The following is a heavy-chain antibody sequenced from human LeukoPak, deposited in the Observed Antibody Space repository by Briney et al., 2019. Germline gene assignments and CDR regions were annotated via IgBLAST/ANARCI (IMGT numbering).Heavy chain of an antibody. V-gene: IGHV4-39*01. CDR2: VYYTGVT. D-gene: IGHD6-19*01. CDR1: GASISSGHY. CDR3: ARGPDSGWYPSS. J-gene: IGHJ5*02. Sequence: SETLSLTCTVSGASISSGHYWGWIRQPPGKGLEWVGSVYYTGVTDYTPSLKSRVTISVERSKNQFSLKLRSVTAADTAVYYCARGPDSGWYPSSWGQGTLVTVSS.